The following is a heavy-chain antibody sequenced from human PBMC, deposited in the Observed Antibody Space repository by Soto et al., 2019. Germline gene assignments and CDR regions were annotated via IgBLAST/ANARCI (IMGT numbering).Heavy chain of an antibody. D-gene: IGHD3-16*02. CDR3: ARDRYDYVWGSYPEIDY. CDR2: ISPSGTTI. Sequence: GGSLRLSCAASGFTFSDYYMSWIRQAPGKGLEWVSYISPSGTTIYYADSVKGRFTISRDNAKNSLYLQMNSLRAEDTAVYYCARDRYDYVWGSYPEIDYWGQGTKVT. CDR1: GFTFSDYY. J-gene: IGHJ4*02. V-gene: IGHV3-11*01.